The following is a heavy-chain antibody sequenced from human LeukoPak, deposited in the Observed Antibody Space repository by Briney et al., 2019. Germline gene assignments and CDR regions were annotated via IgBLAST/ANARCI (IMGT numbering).Heavy chain of an antibody. CDR2: IKQDGSKK. D-gene: IGHD3-22*01. CDR1: GFTFSSYA. V-gene: IGHV3-7*03. J-gene: IGHJ4*02. Sequence: GGSLRLSCAASGFTFSSYAMTWVRQAPGKGLEWVANIKQDGSKKNYVDSVKGRFTISRDNAKNSLYLQMNSLRAEDTAVYYCATPLDYYDSSGYHQGGDWGQGTLVTVSS. CDR3: ATPLDYYDSSGYHQGGD.